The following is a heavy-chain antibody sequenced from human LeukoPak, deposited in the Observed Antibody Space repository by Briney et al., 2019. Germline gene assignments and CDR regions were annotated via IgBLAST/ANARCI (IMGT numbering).Heavy chain of an antibody. CDR2: IDPSGGST. Sequence: ASVKVSCKASAYTFSTYLLHWVRPAPGQGLEWMGIIDPSGGSTAYAQKFQGRVTMTRDTSTSTVYMELSSLRSEDTAVYYCARDLGLRGVTNWFDPWGQGTLVTVSS. J-gene: IGHJ5*02. CDR3: ARDLGLRGVTNWFDP. D-gene: IGHD3-10*01. CDR1: AYTFSTYL. V-gene: IGHV1-46*01.